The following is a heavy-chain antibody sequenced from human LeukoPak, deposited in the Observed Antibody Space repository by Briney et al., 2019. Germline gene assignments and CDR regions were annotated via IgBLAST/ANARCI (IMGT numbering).Heavy chain of an antibody. CDR3: ASSPRITIFGVVIYFDY. J-gene: IGHJ4*02. CDR1: GGSISSSSYY. D-gene: IGHD3-3*01. V-gene: IGHV4-39*01. CDR2: IYYSGST. Sequence: SETLSLTCTVSGGSISSSSYYWGWIRQPPGKGLEWIGSIYYSGSTYYNPSLKSRVTISVDTSKNQFSLKLSSVTAADTAVYYCASSPRITIFGVVIYFDYWGQGTLVTVSS.